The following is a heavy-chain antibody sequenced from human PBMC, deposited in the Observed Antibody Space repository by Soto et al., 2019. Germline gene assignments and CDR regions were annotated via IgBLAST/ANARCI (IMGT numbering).Heavy chain of an antibody. Sequence: AGSLSLSCAASGFTFRSFTMNWVRQAPGKGLEWVSTISSNSAYIYYTDALRGRFTISRDNAKNSLHLQMNSLRAEDTDVYYCTRDASRDSSARGWFDPWGPGTLVTVSS. CDR3: TRDASRDSSARGWFDP. J-gene: IGHJ5*02. CDR2: ISSNSAYI. V-gene: IGHV3-21*01. D-gene: IGHD6-13*01. CDR1: GFTFRSFT.